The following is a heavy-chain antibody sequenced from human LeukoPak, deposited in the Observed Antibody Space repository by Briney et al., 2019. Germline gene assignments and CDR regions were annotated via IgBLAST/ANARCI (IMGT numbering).Heavy chain of an antibody. Sequence: SETLSLTCAVYGGSFSGYYWSWIRQPPGKGLEWIGEINHSGSTNYNPSLKSRVTISVDTSKNQFSLKLSSVTAADTAVYYCARWHGVELSGYGMDVWGQGTTVTVSS. CDR2: INHSGST. CDR1: GGSFSGYY. D-gene: IGHD2-8*01. V-gene: IGHV4-34*01. CDR3: ARWHGVELSGYGMDV. J-gene: IGHJ6*02.